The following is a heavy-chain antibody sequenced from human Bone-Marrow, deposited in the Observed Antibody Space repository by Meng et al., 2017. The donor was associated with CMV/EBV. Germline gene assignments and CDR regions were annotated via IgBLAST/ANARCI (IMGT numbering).Heavy chain of an antibody. J-gene: IGHJ6*02. Sequence: GSLRLSCTVSGGSISSYYWSWIRQPPGKGLEWIGEINHSGSTNYNPSLKSRVTISVDTSKNQFSLKLSSVTAADTAVYYCARGYCSSTSCYRPYYYYYGMDVWGQGTTVTVSS. CDR3: ARGYCSSTSCYRPYYYYYGMDV. CDR1: GGSISSYY. CDR2: INHSGST. D-gene: IGHD2-2*02. V-gene: IGHV4-34*01.